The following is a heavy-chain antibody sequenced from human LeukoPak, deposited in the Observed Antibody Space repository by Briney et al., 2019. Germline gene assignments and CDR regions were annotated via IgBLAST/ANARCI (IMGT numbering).Heavy chain of an antibody. CDR1: GFIFSTYA. Sequence: PGRSLRLSCAASGFIFSTYAMHWVRQAPGKGLEWVAVISYDGSNKYYADSVKGRFTISRDNSKNTLYLQMNSLRAEDTAVYYCAKGEPHGIKYDFWSGYYPFDYWGQGTLVTVSS. V-gene: IGHV3-30-3*01. CDR2: ISYDGSNK. D-gene: IGHD3-3*01. CDR3: AKGEPHGIKYDFWSGYYPFDY. J-gene: IGHJ4*02.